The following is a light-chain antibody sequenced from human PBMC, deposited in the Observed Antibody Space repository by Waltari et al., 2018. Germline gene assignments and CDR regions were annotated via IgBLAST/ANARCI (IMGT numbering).Light chain of an antibody. CDR1: QSINSY. CDR3: QQYNKWPLT. CDR2: GAS. J-gene: IGKJ3*01. V-gene: IGKV3-15*01. Sequence: EVVMTQSPATVSVSPGERATLSCRASQSINSYLAWYQQKPGQAPRHLIYGASTRATGIPARFSGSGSGTDFTLTISSLQSEDCASYYCQQYNKWPLTFGPGTKVHF.